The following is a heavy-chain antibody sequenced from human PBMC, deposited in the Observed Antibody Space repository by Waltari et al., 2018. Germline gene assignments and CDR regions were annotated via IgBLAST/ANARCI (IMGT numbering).Heavy chain of an antibody. D-gene: IGHD5-12*01. Sequence: QVQLQESGPGLVKPSETLSLTCTVSGYSISVGYYWGWIRQPPGKGLEWIGSIYHSGSTYYNPSLKSRVTISVDTSKNQFSLKLSSVTAADTAVYYCARELVATKDSFDYWGQGTLVTVSS. CDR2: IYHSGST. CDR3: ARELVATKDSFDY. CDR1: GYSISVGYY. J-gene: IGHJ4*02. V-gene: IGHV4-38-2*02.